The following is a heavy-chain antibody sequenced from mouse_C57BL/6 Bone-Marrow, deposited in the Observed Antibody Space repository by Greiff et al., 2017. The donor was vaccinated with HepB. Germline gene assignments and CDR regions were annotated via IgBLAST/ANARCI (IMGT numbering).Heavy chain of an antibody. J-gene: IGHJ1*03. Sequence: EVQLQQSGAELVKPGASVKLSCTASGFNIKDYYMHWVKQRTEQGLEWIGRIDPEDGETKYDPKFQGKATITADTSSNTAYMQLSSLTSEDTAVYYCAPYYYGSSYGWYFDVWGTGTTVTVSS. CDR2: IDPEDGET. CDR1: GFNIKDYY. D-gene: IGHD1-1*01. V-gene: IGHV14-2*01. CDR3: APYYYGSSYGWYFDV.